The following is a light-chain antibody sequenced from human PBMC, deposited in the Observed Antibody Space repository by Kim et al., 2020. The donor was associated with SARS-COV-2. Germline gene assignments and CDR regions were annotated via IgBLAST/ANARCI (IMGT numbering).Light chain of an antibody. CDR3: QKYNSAPLFT. V-gene: IGKV1-27*01. Sequence: SVGDRVPINRRASQGISNYLAWYQQKPGKVPKLLIYAASTLQSGVPSRFSGSGSGTDFTLTISGLQPEDVATYYCQKYNSAPLFTFGPGTKVDIK. J-gene: IGKJ3*01. CDR1: QGISNY. CDR2: AAS.